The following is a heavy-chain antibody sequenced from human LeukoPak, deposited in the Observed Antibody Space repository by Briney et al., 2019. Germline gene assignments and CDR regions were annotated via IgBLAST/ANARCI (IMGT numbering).Heavy chain of an antibody. CDR3: ARERTYYDFWSAYYYYYYGMDV. CDR1: GFTFSSYA. V-gene: IGHV3-30-3*01. D-gene: IGHD3-3*01. CDR2: MSYDGSNK. J-gene: IGHJ6*02. Sequence: GGSLRLSCAASGFTFSSYAMHWVRQAPGKGLEWVAVMSYDGSNKYYADSVKGRFTISRDNSKNTLYLQMNSLRAEDTAVYYCARERTYYDFWSAYYYYYYGMDVWGQGTTVTVSS.